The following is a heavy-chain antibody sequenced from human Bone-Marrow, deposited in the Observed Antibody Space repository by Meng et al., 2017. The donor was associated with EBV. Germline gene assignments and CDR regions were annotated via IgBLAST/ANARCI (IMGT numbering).Heavy chain of an antibody. Sequence: QVKLNQSGAGLLKPSETLSPTCAVYGGSFSGYYWNWIRQPPGKGLEWIGEVNRSGSANYKPSLKSRVTMSVDTSKKQFSLRLTSVTAADTAVYYCARGRSVYDNTWSAAGGWFDPWGQGTLVTVSS. V-gene: IGHV4-34*01. J-gene: IGHJ5*02. CDR2: VNRSGSA. D-gene: IGHD2/OR15-2a*01. CDR3: ARGRSVYDNTWSAAGGWFDP. CDR1: GGSFSGYY.